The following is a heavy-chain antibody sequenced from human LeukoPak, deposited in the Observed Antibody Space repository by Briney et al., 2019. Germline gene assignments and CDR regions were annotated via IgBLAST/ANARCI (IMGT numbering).Heavy chain of an antibody. CDR2: INAYNGNT. CDR3: ARDRHIAAAVYYYYMDV. J-gene: IGHJ6*03. CDR1: GYTFTSYI. D-gene: IGHD6-13*01. V-gene: IGHV1-18*01. Sequence: ASVKVSCKASGYTFTSYIISWVRRAPGQGLEWMGWINAYNGNTDYAQRVQGRVTMTTDTSTSTAYMEVRSLRSDDTAVYYCARDRHIAAAVYYYYMDVWGKGTPVTVSS.